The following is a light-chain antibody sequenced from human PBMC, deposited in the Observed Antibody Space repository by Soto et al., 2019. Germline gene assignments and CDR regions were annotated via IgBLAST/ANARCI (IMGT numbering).Light chain of an antibody. CDR1: ESIRDY. J-gene: IGKJ5*01. Sequence: DIQMTQSPSSLSASLGDGVTIXXRASESIRDYLNWYQQKPGKAPNLXIYAASSLQSGVPSRFSGGGSGTDFTLTISSLQPEDFATYYCQQSYNIPRTFGQGTRLEIK. CDR3: QQSYNIPRT. CDR2: AAS. V-gene: IGKV1-39*01.